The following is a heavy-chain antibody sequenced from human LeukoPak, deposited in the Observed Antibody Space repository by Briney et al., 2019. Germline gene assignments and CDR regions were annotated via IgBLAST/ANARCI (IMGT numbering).Heavy chain of an antibody. Sequence: ASVKVSCKESGYTFTSYYMHWVRQAPGQGLEWMGIINPSGGSTSYAQKFQGRVTMTRDTSTSTVYMELSSLRSEDTAVYYCARDPRDINAFGIWGQGTMVTVSS. J-gene: IGHJ3*02. CDR3: ARDPRDINAFGI. D-gene: IGHD2-15*01. CDR1: GYTFTSYY. V-gene: IGHV1-46*01. CDR2: INPSGGST.